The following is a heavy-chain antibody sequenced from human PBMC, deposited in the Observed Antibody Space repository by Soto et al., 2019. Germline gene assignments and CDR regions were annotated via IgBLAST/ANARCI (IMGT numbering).Heavy chain of an antibody. CDR3: ARGRDFWSGYYNADY. V-gene: IGHV3-74*01. J-gene: IGHJ4*02. Sequence: PGGSLRLSCAASGFTFSSYWMHWVRQAPGKGLVWVSRINSDGSSTSYADSVKGRFTISRDNAKNTLYLQMNSLRAEDTAVYYCARGRDFWSGYYNADYWGQGTLVTVSS. CDR1: GFTFSSYW. D-gene: IGHD3-3*01. CDR2: INSDGSST.